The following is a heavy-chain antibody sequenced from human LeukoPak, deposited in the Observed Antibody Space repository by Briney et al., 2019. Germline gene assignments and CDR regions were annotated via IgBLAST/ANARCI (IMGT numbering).Heavy chain of an antibody. D-gene: IGHD3-10*01. Sequence: ASETLSLTCTVSGGSISSGSYYWSWIRQPAGKGLEWIGRIYTSGSTNYNPSLKSRVTISVDTSKNQFSLKLSSVTAADTAVYYCTRELDSLYYGSGTYDYWGQGTLVTVSS. J-gene: IGHJ4*02. CDR1: GGSISSGSYY. V-gene: IGHV4-61*02. CDR2: IYTSGST. CDR3: TRELDSLYYGSGTYDY.